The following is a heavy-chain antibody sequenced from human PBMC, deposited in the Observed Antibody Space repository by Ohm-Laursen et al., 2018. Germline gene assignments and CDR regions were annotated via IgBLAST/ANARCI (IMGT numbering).Heavy chain of an antibody. D-gene: IGHD1-26*01. CDR1: GFTFSDYY. CDR2: ISSSGSTI. J-gene: IGHJ4*02. V-gene: IGHV3-11*01. Sequence: SLRLSCTASGFTFSDYYMNWIRQAPGKGLEWVSYISSSGSTIYYADSVKGRFTISRDNAKNSLYLQMNSLRAEDTAVYYCAREDSGLPYYFDYWGQGTLVTVSS. CDR3: AREDSGLPYYFDY.